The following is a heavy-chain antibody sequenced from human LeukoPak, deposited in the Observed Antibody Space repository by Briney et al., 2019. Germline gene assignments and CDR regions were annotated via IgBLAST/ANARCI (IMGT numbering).Heavy chain of an antibody. D-gene: IGHD2-15*01. J-gene: IGHJ4*02. V-gene: IGHV4-34*01. CDR1: GGSFSGYY. CDR3: ARGVSRIRWGPFDY. Sequence: PSETLSLTCAVYGGSFSGYYWSWIRQPPGKGLEWIGEINHSGSTNYNPSLKSRVTISVDTSKNQFSLKLSSVTAADTAVYYCARGVSRIRWGPFDYWGQGTLVTVSS. CDR2: INHSGST.